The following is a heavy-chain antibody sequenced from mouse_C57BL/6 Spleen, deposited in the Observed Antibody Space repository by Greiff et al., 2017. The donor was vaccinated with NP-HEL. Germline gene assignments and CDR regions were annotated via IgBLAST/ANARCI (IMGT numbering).Heavy chain of an antibody. D-gene: IGHD2-2*01. Sequence: QVQLQQSGAELARPGASVKMSCKASGYTFTSYTMHWVKQRPGQGLEWIGYINPSSGYTKYNQKFKDKATLTADKSSSTAYMQLSSLTSEDSAVYYCARRGYYGYFEVWGTGTTVTVSS. CDR1: GYTFTSYT. J-gene: IGHJ1*03. V-gene: IGHV1-4*01. CDR2: INPSSGYT. CDR3: ARRGYYGYFEV.